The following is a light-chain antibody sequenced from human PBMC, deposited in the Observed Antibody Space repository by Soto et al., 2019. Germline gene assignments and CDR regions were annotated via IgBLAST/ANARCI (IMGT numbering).Light chain of an antibody. Sequence: EIVMTQSPATLSVSPGEGATLSCRASQSVSSKLAWYQQKPGQAPRLLISGASTRATGVPARFSGSGSGTEFTLTISSLQSEDFAVYYCQQYNNWPITFGQGTRLEIK. CDR2: GAS. V-gene: IGKV3-15*01. CDR3: QQYNNWPIT. J-gene: IGKJ5*01. CDR1: QSVSSK.